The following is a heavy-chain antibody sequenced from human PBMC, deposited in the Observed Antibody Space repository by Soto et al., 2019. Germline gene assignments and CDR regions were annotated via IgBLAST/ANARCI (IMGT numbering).Heavy chain of an antibody. Sequence: QVQLQESGPGLVKPSQTLSLICTVSGGSINSGGYYWNWIRQHPGKGLEWIGYIFYSGSTYYNPFLRSRVTISADTSENQFSLNLSSVTAADTAVYFCARGYLQSGYSSSWVFDYWCQGTLVNVSS. V-gene: IGHV4-31*03. CDR1: GGSINSGGYY. D-gene: IGHD6-13*01. CDR3: ARGYLQSGYSSSWVFDY. J-gene: IGHJ4*02. CDR2: IFYSGST.